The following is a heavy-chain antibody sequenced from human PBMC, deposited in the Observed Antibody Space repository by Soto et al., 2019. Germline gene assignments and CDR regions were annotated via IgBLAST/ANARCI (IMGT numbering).Heavy chain of an antibody. Sequence: EVQLVQSGGGLVKPGGSLRLSCAASGFMFNAYSMNWVRQAPGEGLEWVSGISCCGGTASYADSVKGRFTIARDDAKNTLYLDMNSLRVEDTAEYYCAKADGQQWLLPHLENWGRGTLVTVS. CDR3: AKADGQQWLLPHLEN. J-gene: IGHJ4*02. CDR2: ISCCGGTA. CDR1: GFMFNAYS. V-gene: IGHV3-23*04. D-gene: IGHD6-19*01.